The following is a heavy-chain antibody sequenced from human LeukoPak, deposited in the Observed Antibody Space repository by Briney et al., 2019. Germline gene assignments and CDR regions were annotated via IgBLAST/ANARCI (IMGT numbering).Heavy chain of an antibody. CDR3: ARGDLYY. CDR1: GFSFSSCS. V-gene: IGHV3-48*01. Sequence: GWSLRLSCAASGFSFSSCSMNWVRQAPGKGLEWVSYISSSSSTIYYADSVKGRFTISRDNAKNSLYLQMNSLRAEDTAVYYCARGDLYYWGQGTLVTVSS. J-gene: IGHJ4*02. CDR2: ISSSSSTI. D-gene: IGHD5-24*01.